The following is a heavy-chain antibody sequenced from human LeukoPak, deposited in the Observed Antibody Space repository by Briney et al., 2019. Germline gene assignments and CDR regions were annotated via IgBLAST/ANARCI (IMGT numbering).Heavy chain of an antibody. J-gene: IGHJ4*02. V-gene: IGHV3-30-3*01. CDR3: ARTSIAVAGTEYDY. D-gene: IGHD6-19*01. CDR1: GFTFSSYA. Sequence: GGSLRLSCAASGFTFSSYAMHWDRQAPGKGLEWVAVISYDGSNKYYADSVKGRFTISRDNSKNTLYLQMDSLRAEDTAVYYCARTSIAVAGTEYDYWGQGTLVTVSS. CDR2: ISYDGSNK.